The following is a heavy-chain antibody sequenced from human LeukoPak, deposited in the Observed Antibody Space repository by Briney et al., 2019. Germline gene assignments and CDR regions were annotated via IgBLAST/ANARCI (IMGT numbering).Heavy chain of an antibody. CDR2: INPNSGGT. V-gene: IGHV1-2*02. Sequence: AAVKVSCKASGYTFTGYYMHWVRQAPGQGLEWMGWINPNSGGTNYAQKFQGRVTMARDTSISTAYMELSRLRSDDTAVYYCARDWDIVEQPPLDPWGQGTLVTVSS. CDR1: GYTFTGYY. J-gene: IGHJ5*02. CDR3: ARDWDIVEQPPLDP. D-gene: IGHD2-15*01.